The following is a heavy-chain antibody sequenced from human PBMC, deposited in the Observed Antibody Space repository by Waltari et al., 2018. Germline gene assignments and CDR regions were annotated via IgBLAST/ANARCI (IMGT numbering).Heavy chain of an antibody. J-gene: IGHJ4*02. CDR2: ISYDGSNK. Sequence: QVQLVESGVGVVHPGRPLRRSLEASGSPVRSYPLHQGRQAPGKGLEGVAVISYDGSNKYYADSVKGRFTISRDNSKNTLYLQMNSLRAEDTAVYYCASLEYSSSRDDYWGQGTLVTVSS. CDR1: GSPVRSYP. D-gene: IGHD6-6*01. CDR3: ASLEYSSSRDDY. V-gene: IGHV3-30-3*01.